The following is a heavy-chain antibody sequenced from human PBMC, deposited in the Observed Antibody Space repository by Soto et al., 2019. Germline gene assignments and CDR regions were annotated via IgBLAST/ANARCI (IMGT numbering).Heavy chain of an antibody. V-gene: IGHV3-20*04. CDR1: GFTFDDYG. D-gene: IGHD3-10*01. J-gene: IGHJ4*02. CDR2: INWNGVST. CDR3: ARASSVWFREVLDAPYPDY. Sequence: EVQLVESGGGVVRPGGSLRLSCAASGFTFDDYGMSWVRQAPGKGLEWVSGINWNGVSTGYADSVKGRCTISRDNAKNSLSLQMNSRCAEDTALYYCARASSVWFREVLDAPYPDYWGQGTLVTVSS.